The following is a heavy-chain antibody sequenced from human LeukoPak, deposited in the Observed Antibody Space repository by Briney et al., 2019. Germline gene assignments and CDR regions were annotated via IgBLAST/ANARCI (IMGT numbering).Heavy chain of an antibody. CDR2: ISGSGGST. D-gene: IGHD6-19*01. J-gene: IGHJ4*02. V-gene: IGHV3-23*01. CDR1: GFTFSSYA. CDR3: AKDSGIAVAGRSGY. Sequence: GGSLRLSCAASGFTFSSYAMSWVRQAPGKGLEWVSAISGSGGSTYYADSVKGRFTISRDNSKNTLYLQMNSLRAEDTAVYYCAKDSGIAVAGRSGYWGQGTLVTVSS.